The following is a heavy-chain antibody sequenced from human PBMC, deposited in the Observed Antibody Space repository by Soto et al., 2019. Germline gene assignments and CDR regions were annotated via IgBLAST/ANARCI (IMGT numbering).Heavy chain of an antibody. CDR3: ARSYYYGSGSYYTPTPHHFFDY. Sequence: PSETLSLTCAVYGGSFSGYYWSWIRQPPGKGLEWIGEINHSGSTNYNPSLKSRVTISVDTSKSQFSLKLSSVTAADTAVYCCARSYYYGSGSYYTPTPHHFFDYWGQGTLVTVSS. CDR2: INHSGST. D-gene: IGHD3-10*01. V-gene: IGHV4-34*01. J-gene: IGHJ4*02. CDR1: GGSFSGYY.